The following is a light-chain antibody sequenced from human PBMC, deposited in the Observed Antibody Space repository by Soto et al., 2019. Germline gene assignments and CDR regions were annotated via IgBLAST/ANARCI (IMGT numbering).Light chain of an antibody. CDR1: SSDVGGNH. CDR2: DVN. Sequence: QSALTQPRSVSGSPGQSVTISCTGTSSDVGGNHVSRYQQHPGKAPKFMIYDVNKRPSGVPDRFSGSKSGNTASLTISGLQAEDEADYYCCSYAGSFVVFGGGTKLTVL. V-gene: IGLV2-11*01. J-gene: IGLJ2*01. CDR3: CSYAGSFVV.